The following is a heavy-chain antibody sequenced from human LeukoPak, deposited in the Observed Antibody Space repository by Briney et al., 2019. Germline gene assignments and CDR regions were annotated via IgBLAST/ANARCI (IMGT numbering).Heavy chain of an antibody. CDR1: GFTFSRSW. CDR2: IKVDGSVT. Sequence: GGSLRLSCVDSGFTFSRSWMDWVRQGPGKGLEWVANIKVDGSVTYSVGSAKGRFTISRDNAKSSLYLQMDSLRVEDTAIYYCANSLNYWGQGTLVTVSS. V-gene: IGHV3-7*01. CDR3: ANSLNY. D-gene: IGHD4-23*01. J-gene: IGHJ4*02.